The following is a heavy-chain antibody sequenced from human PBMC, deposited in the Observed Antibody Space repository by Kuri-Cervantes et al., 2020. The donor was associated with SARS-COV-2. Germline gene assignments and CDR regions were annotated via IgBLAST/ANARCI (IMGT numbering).Heavy chain of an antibody. CDR1: GFTFSSYS. V-gene: IGHV3-48*01. Sequence: ETLSLTCAASGFTFSSYSMNWVRQAPGKGLEWVSYISSSSSTIYYADSVKGRFTISRDNAKNSLYLQMNSLRAEDTAVYYCARGDTWLRLNWNWFDPWGQGTLVTVSS. J-gene: IGHJ5*02. CDR2: ISSSSSTI. D-gene: IGHD5-12*01. CDR3: ARGDTWLRLNWNWFDP.